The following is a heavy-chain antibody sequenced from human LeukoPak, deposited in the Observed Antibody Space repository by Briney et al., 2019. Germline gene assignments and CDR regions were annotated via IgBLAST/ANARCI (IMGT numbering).Heavy chain of an antibody. Sequence: GGSLRLSCATSGQRANLHTLNWVRQAPGKGLEWVSSISSRGGYTYYADSLKGRVTVSRDNAKNALYLQMNSLRVEDTAVYYCAREGGVVGATCFDYWGQGTLVTVSS. J-gene: IGHJ4*02. D-gene: IGHD1-26*01. V-gene: IGHV3-21*01. CDR1: GQRANLHT. CDR2: ISSRGGYT. CDR3: AREGGVVGATCFDY.